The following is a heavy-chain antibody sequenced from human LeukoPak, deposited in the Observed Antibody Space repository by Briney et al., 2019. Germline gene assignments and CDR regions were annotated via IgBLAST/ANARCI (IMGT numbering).Heavy chain of an antibody. CDR1: GGSFSGYY. V-gene: IGHV4-34*01. Sequence: PSETLSLTCAVYGGSFSGYYWSWIRQPPGKGLEWIGEINHSGSTNYNPSLKSRVTISVDTSKNQFSLKLSSVTAADTAVYYCASGGDYGYDFDYWGQGTLVTVSS. CDR2: INHSGST. CDR3: ASGGDYGYDFDY. J-gene: IGHJ4*02. D-gene: IGHD5-12*01.